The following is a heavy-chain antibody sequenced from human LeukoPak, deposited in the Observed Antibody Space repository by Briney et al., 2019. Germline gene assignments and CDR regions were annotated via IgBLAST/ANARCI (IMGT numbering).Heavy chain of an antibody. Sequence: GGSLRLSCAASGFTFSSYAMSWVRQAPGKGLEWVSAISGSGGSTYYADSVKGRFTISRDNSKNTLYLQMNSPRAEDTAVYYCAKCGSSGPQDYYYMDVWGKGTTVTVSS. CDR2: ISGSGGST. CDR3: AKCGSSGPQDYYYMDV. J-gene: IGHJ6*03. D-gene: IGHD6-6*01. CDR1: GFTFSSYA. V-gene: IGHV3-23*01.